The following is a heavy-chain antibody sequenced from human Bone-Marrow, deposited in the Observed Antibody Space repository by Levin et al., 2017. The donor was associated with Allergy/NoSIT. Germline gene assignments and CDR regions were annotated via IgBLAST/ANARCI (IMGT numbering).Heavy chain of an antibody. V-gene: IGHV3-30*19. CDR3: ARSIVASAIYGMDV. J-gene: IGHJ6*02. CDR2: VSHDGTHK. D-gene: IGHD2-21*01. CDR1: GFTFSNYG. Sequence: GGSLRLSCAASGFTFSNYGMHWVRQAPGKGLEWLAVVSHDGTHKYYAESVKGRFTISRDFVNNMVFLQMDGLRTDDTAVYSCARSIVASAIYGMDVWGQGTTDIVSS.